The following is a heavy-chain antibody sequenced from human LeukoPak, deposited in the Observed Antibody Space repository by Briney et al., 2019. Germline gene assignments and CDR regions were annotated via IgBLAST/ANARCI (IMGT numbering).Heavy chain of an antibody. CDR2: INPNSGGT. CDR1: GYTFTGYY. V-gene: IGHV1-2*02. D-gene: IGHD6-13*01. CDR3: AREVTGYSSSWNWFDP. J-gene: IGHJ5*02. Sequence: ASVKVSCKASGYTFTGYYMHWVRQAPGQGLEWMGWINPNSGGTNYAQKFQGRVTMTRDTSISTAYMELSRLRSDDTAVYYCAREVTGYSSSWNWFDPWGQGTLVTASS.